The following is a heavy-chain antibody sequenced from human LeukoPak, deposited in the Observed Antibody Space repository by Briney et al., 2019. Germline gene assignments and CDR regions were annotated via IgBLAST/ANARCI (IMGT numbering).Heavy chain of an antibody. J-gene: IGHJ4*02. CDR3: TTLGAFDY. CDR2: IKSKTFGGTT. Sequence: PGGSLRLSCAASGFTFSNAWMSWVRQAPGKGLEWVGRIKSKTFGGTTDCAAPVKGRFTISRDDSKNTLYLHMNTLKTEDTAIYYCTTLGAFDYWGQGTLVTVSS. D-gene: IGHD3-16*01. CDR1: GFTFSNAW. V-gene: IGHV3-15*01.